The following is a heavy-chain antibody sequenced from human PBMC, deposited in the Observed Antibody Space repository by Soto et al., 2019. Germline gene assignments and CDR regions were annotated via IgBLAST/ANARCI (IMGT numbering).Heavy chain of an antibody. J-gene: IGHJ6*01. CDR2: ISLSSSTI. CDR3: AREPYCSSTSCHAYGMDV. D-gene: IGHD2-2*01. V-gene: IGHV3-48*02. CDR1: VFTFSIYS. Sequence: PWGSLGLSSASYVFTFSIYSMTWVRQAPGKALELGSYISLSSSTIYYADSVKGRFTISRDNAKNSLYLQMNSLRDEDTAVYYCAREPYCSSTSCHAYGMDVWGQGTTVTVSS.